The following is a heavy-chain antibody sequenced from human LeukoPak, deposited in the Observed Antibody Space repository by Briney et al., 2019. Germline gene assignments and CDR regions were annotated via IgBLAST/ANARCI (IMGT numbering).Heavy chain of an antibody. D-gene: IGHD2-2*01. Sequence: SVKVSCKASGYTFTGYYMHWVRQAPGQGLEWVGWIIPILGTANYAQKFQGRVTITADESTSTAYMELSSLRSEDTAVYYCARPYCSSTSCYPPYYGMDVWGQGTTVTVSS. V-gene: IGHV1-69*11. J-gene: IGHJ6*02. CDR2: IIPILGTA. CDR1: GYTFTGYY. CDR3: ARPYCSSTSCYPPYYGMDV.